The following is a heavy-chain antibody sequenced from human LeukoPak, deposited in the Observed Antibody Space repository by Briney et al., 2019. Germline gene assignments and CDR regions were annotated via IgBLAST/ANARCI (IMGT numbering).Heavy chain of an antibody. D-gene: IGHD1-14*01. CDR1: GFTFSSYA. J-gene: IGHJ3*02. V-gene: IGHV3-7*01. CDR2: IKPDATEK. Sequence: PGGSLRLSCAASGFTFSSYAMSWVRQAPGKGLEWVANIKPDATEKHYVDSVRGRFTISRDNAQNSLSLEMSSLRAEDTAVYYCARGVWSSRNAFDIWGQGTMVTVSS. CDR3: ARGVWSSRNAFDI.